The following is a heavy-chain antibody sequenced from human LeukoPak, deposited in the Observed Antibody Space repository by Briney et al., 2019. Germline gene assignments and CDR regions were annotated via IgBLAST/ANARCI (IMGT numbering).Heavy chain of an antibody. CDR3: ARDSGSGSYSGY. J-gene: IGHJ4*02. D-gene: IGHD3-10*01. CDR1: GFTFSSYG. V-gene: IGHV3-33*01. CDR2: IWYDGSNK. Sequence: GGSLRLSCAASGFTFSSYGMHWVRQAPGKGLEWVAVIWYDGSNKYYADSAKGRFTISRDNSKNTLYLQMNSLRAEDTAVYYCARDSGSGSYSGYWGLGTLVTVSS.